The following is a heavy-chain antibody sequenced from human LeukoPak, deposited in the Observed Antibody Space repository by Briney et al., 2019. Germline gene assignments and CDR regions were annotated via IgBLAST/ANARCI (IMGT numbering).Heavy chain of an antibody. D-gene: IGHD3-9*01. CDR2: IYYSGST. CDR1: GGSISSGGYY. J-gene: IGHJ6*02. Sequence: PSETLSLTCTVSGGSISSGGYYWSWIRQHPGKGLEWIGYIYYSGSTHYNPSLKSRVTISVDTSKNQFSLKLSSVTAADTAVYYCARDQILRYFGPYYYYGMDVWGQGTTVTVSS. CDR3: ARDQILRYFGPYYYYGMDV. V-gene: IGHV4-31*03.